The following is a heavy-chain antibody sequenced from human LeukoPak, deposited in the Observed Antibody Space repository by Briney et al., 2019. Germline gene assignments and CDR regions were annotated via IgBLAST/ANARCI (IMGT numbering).Heavy chain of an antibody. Sequence: PSETLSLTCTVSGYSISSGYYWGWIRQPPGKGLEWIGSIYHSGSTYYNPSLKSRVTISVDSSKNQFFLKLSSVTAADTAVYYCARMRDYWGQGTLVTVSS. J-gene: IGHJ4*02. CDR2: IYHSGST. V-gene: IGHV4-38-2*02. CDR1: GYSISSGYY. CDR3: ARMRDY.